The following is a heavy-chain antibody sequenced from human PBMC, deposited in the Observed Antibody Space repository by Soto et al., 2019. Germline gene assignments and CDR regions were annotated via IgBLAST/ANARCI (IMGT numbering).Heavy chain of an antibody. Sequence: ASVKVSCKASGYTCTGYYMHWVRQAPGQGLEWMGWINPNSGGKNYAQKFQGWVTMTRDTSISTAYMGLSRLRSDDTAVYYCARSMSCSGGSCYSAWFDPWGQGTLVTVSS. J-gene: IGHJ5*02. CDR1: GYTCTGYY. CDR2: INPNSGGK. CDR3: ARSMSCSGGSCYSAWFDP. V-gene: IGHV1-2*04. D-gene: IGHD2-15*01.